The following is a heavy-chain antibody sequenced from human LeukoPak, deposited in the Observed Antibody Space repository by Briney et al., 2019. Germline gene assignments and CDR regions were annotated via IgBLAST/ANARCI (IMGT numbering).Heavy chain of an antibody. CDR1: GFIFSDFS. D-gene: IGHD1-14*01. CDR3: ARVGTTGTFDV. J-gene: IGHJ3*01. CDR2: VDYDGGGT. V-gene: IGHV3-64*02. Sequence: GGSLRLSCIASGFIFSDFSMHSVRQAPGKGLEFVSAVDYDGGGTFYADSVKGRFTISRDISKNTLYLQMGSLRDEDMAVYYCARVGTTGTFDVWGQGTTVTVSS.